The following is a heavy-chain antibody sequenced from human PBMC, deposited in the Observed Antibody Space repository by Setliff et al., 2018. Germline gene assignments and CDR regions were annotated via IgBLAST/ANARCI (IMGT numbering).Heavy chain of an antibody. CDR2: INPNDGYT. J-gene: IGHJ4*02. V-gene: IGHV1-46*01. Sequence: ASVKVSCKASGHSLTSNHFHWGRQAPGKGLAWMGTINPNDGYTIYAPAFQGRVAMTTNTSTGTAYMELSGLTSADTAIYFGIVNMVRPDTGIDSWGPGTLVTVSS. CDR1: GHSLTSNH. D-gene: IGHD2-15*01. CDR3: IVNMVRPDTGIDS.